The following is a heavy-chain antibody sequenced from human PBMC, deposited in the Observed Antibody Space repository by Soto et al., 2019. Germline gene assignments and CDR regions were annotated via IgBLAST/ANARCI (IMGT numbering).Heavy chain of an antibody. J-gene: IGHJ1*01. CDR2: INAGNGNT. Sequence: ASVKVSCKASGYTFTSYAMHWVRQAPGQRLEWMGWINAGNGNTKYSQEFQGRVTITRDTSASTAYMELSSLRSEDTAVYYCARDVSASFLDFQHWGQGTLVTVSS. CDR3: ARDVSASFLDFQH. V-gene: IGHV1-3*01. D-gene: IGHD2-15*01. CDR1: GYTFTSYA.